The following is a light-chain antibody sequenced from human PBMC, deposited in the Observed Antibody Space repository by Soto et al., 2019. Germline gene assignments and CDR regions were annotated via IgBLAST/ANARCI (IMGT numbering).Light chain of an antibody. V-gene: IGKV1-5*03. CDR3: QQYNSYPIT. Sequence: DIQMTQSPSSLSASVGDRVTISCQASQDISNSLNWYQQKPGKAPKLLIYKASSLESGVPSRFSGSGSGTEFTLTISSLQPDDFATYYCQQYNSYPITFGQGTRLEIK. CDR2: KAS. CDR1: QDISNS. J-gene: IGKJ5*01.